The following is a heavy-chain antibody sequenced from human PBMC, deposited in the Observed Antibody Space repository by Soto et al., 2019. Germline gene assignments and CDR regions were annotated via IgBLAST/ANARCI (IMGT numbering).Heavy chain of an antibody. V-gene: IGHV3-23*01. CDR3: AKDSTPMVTFDFDY. CDR1: GFTFSSYA. J-gene: IGHJ4*02. CDR2: ISGSGGST. D-gene: IGHD3-16*01. Sequence: GGSLRLSCAASGFTFSSYAMNWVRQAPGKGLEWVSVISGSGGSTYYADSVKGRFTISRDNSKNTLYLQVNSLRAEDTAVDYCAKDSTPMVTFDFDYWGQGTLVTVSS.